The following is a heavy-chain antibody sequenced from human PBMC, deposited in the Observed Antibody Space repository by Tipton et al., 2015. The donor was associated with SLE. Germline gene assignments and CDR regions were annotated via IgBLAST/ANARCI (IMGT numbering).Heavy chain of an antibody. J-gene: IGHJ4*02. CDR2: INHSGST. CDR1: GGSFSGYY. Sequence: TLSLTCAVYGGSFSGYYWSWIRQPPGKGLEWIGEINHSGSTNYNPSPKSRVTISLDTSKNQFSLKLSSVTAADTAVYYCARGEGATQGYWGQGTLVTVSS. CDR3: ARGEGATQGY. V-gene: IGHV4-34*01. D-gene: IGHD1-26*01.